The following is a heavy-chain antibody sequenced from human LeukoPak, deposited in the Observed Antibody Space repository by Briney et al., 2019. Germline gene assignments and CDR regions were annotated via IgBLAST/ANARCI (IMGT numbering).Heavy chain of an antibody. D-gene: IGHD6-19*01. V-gene: IGHV4-30-4*08. CDR1: GGSISRGDYY. CDR2: IYYSGSTY. J-gene: IGHJ4*02. CDR3: ARGTYSSGRIPFDY. Sequence: SQTLSLTCTVSGGSISRGDYYWSWIRQSPGKGLEWIGCIYYSGSTYYYNPSLKSRITISVDTSKNQLSLKLSSVTAADTAVYYCARGTYSSGRIPFDYWGQGTLVTVSS.